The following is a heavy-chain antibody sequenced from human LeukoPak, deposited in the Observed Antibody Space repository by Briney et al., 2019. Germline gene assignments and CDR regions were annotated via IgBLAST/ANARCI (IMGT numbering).Heavy chain of an antibody. J-gene: IGHJ4*02. D-gene: IGHD4-17*01. CDR2: ITGSGGST. Sequence: GGSLRLSCAASGFTFSSYAMSWVRQAPGKGLEWVSVITGSGGSTYYADSVKGRFTISRDNSKNTVYLQMNSLRAEDTAVYYCAKIKTPYGDNVRVPSDFWGQGTLVTVSS. CDR1: GFTFSSYA. V-gene: IGHV3-23*01. CDR3: AKIKTPYGDNVRVPSDF.